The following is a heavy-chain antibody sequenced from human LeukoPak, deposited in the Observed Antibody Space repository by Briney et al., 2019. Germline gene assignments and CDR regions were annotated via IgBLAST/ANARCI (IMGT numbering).Heavy chain of an antibody. V-gene: IGHV3-48*01. D-gene: IGHD2-2*01. CDR2: ISSSSSTI. CDR3: APVVPTADLDY. Sequence: TGGSLRLSCAASGFTFSSYSMNWVRQAPGKGLEWVSYISSSSSTIYYADSVKGRFTISRDNFKKTLFLQMNSLRVEDTAVYYCAPVVPTADLDYWGQGTLVTVSS. J-gene: IGHJ4*02. CDR1: GFTFSSYS.